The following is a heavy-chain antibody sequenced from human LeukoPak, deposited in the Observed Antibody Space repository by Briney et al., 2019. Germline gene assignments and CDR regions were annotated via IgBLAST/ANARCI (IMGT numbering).Heavy chain of an antibody. CDR2: ISGSGGST. D-gene: IGHD3/OR15-3a*01. Sequence: PGGSLRLSCAASGFTFSSYAMSWVRQAPGKGLEWVSAISGSGGSTYYADSVKGRFTISRDNAKNSLYLQMNSLRAEDTAVYYCARDRDYYFDYWGQGTLVTVSS. V-gene: IGHV3-23*01. CDR3: ARDRDYYFDY. J-gene: IGHJ4*02. CDR1: GFTFSSYA.